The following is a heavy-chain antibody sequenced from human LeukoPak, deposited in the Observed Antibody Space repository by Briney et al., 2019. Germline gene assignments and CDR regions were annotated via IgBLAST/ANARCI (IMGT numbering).Heavy chain of an antibody. D-gene: IGHD3-3*01. CDR1: GYTFTSYG. Sequence: GASVKVSCTASGYTFTSYGISWVRQAPGQGLEWMGWISAYNGNTNYAQKLQGRVTMTTDTSTSTAYMELRSLRSDDTAVYYCARDRGITIFGVVVIPAYWGQGTLVTVSS. CDR3: ARDRGITIFGVVVIPAY. CDR2: ISAYNGNT. J-gene: IGHJ4*02. V-gene: IGHV1-18*01.